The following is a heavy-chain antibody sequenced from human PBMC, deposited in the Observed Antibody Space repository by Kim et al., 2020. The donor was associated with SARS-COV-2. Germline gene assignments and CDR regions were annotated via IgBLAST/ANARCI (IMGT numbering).Heavy chain of an antibody. J-gene: IGHJ1*01. CDR2: ISSSGSTI. Sequence: GGSLRLSCAASGFTFSSYEMNWVRQAPGKGLEWVSYISSSGSTIYYADSVKGRFTISRDNAKNSLYLQMNSLRAEDTAVYYCARDGPGIAAAGTLLFSEYFQHWGQGTLVTVSS. D-gene: IGHD6-13*01. CDR1: GFTFSSYE. V-gene: IGHV3-48*03. CDR3: ARDGPGIAAAGTLLFSEYFQH.